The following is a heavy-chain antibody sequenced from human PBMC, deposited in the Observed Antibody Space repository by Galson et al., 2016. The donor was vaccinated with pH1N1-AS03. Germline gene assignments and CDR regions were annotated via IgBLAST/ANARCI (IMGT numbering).Heavy chain of an antibody. CDR2: INPSSGGT. V-gene: IGHV1/OR15-1*04. CDR1: GYTFSDYY. J-gene: IGHJ4*02. Sequence: SVKASCKASGYTFSDYYMHWVRQAPGQELEWMGWINPSSGGTTYAQKFHGRVTMTRDTSTTTAHMELSSLRSEDTAIYYCVAYGSGTQAYFDYWGPGTSVTVSS. CDR3: VAYGSGTQAYFDY. D-gene: IGHD3-10*01.